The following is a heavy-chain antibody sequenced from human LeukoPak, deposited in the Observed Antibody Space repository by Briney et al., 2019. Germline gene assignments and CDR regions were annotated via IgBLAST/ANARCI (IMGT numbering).Heavy chain of an antibody. CDR2: LYYSGNT. V-gene: IGHV4-39*07. J-gene: IGHJ3*02. CDR3: ARAPGELDAFDI. D-gene: IGHD2-21*01. CDR1: GGSISSSSYY. Sequence: SETLSLTCTVSGGSISSSSYYWGWIRQPPGKGLEWIGSLYYSGNTYYSPSLKSRVTISLDTSRNQFSLKLDSVTPEDTAVYYCARAPGELDAFDIWGQGTMVTVSS.